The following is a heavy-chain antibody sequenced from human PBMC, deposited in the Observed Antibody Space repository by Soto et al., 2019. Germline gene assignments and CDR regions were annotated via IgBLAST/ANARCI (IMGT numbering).Heavy chain of an antibody. CDR1: GYTFTSYG. CDR2: ISAHNGNT. CDR3: ARDLAAGTCDY. Sequence: QVQLVQSGAEVKKPGASVKVSCKASGYTFTSYGISWVRQAPGQGLEWMGWISAHNGNTNNAQKLQGRVTMTTDTPTCTAYMELRTLRSDDTAVYYCARDLAAGTCDYWGQGALVTVSS. D-gene: IGHD6-13*01. J-gene: IGHJ4*02. V-gene: IGHV1-18*01.